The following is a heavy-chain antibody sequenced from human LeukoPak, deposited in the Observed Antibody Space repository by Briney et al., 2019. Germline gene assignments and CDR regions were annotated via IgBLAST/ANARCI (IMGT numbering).Heavy chain of an antibody. J-gene: IGHJ4*02. CDR2: ISSGGGYI. Sequence: GGSLRLSCAASGFTFSDYAMNWVRQAPGKGLEWVSSISSGGGYISYADSVKGRFTGSRDNAKDSLFLQMRSLRDEDTAVYYCARGPALYCTSSSCLDGVDWGQGTLVSVSS. CDR1: GFTFSDYA. V-gene: IGHV3-21*01. CDR3: ARGPALYCTSSSCLDGVD. D-gene: IGHD2-2*01.